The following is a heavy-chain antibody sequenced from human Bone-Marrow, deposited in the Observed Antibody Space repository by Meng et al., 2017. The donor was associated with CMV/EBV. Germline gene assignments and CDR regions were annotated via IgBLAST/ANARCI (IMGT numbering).Heavy chain of an antibody. CDR1: GFTFNRYS. CDR2: ISSSSSYI. Sequence: GESLKISCAAYGFTFNRYSMNWVRQAPGKGLEWVSSISSSSSYIYYADSVKGRFTISRDNAKNSLYLQMNSLRAEDTALYYCARDYGRLGELSSGKNYYYYGMDVWGEGTTVTVSS. V-gene: IGHV3-21*01. D-gene: IGHD3-16*02. J-gene: IGHJ6*04. CDR3: ARDYGRLGELSSGKNYYYYGMDV.